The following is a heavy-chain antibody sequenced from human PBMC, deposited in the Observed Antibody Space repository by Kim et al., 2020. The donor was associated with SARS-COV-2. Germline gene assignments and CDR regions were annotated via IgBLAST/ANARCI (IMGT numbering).Heavy chain of an antibody. D-gene: IGHD6-19*01. CDR1: GYTFTGYY. CDR2: INPNSGGT. CDR3: ASPLIAVAGRDY. J-gene: IGHJ4*02. Sequence: ASVKVSCKASGYTFTGYYMHWVRQAPGQGREWMGWINPNSGGTNYAQKFQGRVTMTRDTSISTAYKELSRLRSDDTAVYYCASPLIAVAGRDYWGQGTLVTVSS. V-gene: IGHV1-2*02.